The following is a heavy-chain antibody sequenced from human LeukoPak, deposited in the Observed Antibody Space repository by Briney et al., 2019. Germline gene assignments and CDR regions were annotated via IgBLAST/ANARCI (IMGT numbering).Heavy chain of an antibody. V-gene: IGHV4-4*07. CDR2: IYSSGDT. J-gene: IGHJ4*02. D-gene: IGHD1-26*01. CDR3: AHGGNSGSYSEN. CDR1: GASISNHY. Sequence: SETLSLTCTVSGASISNHYWSWIRQPAGKALEWIRRIYSSGDTDYNPSLKSRVTMSVDTSKSQFSLKLGSVIAADTAVYYCAHGGNSGSYSENWGQGTLVTVSS.